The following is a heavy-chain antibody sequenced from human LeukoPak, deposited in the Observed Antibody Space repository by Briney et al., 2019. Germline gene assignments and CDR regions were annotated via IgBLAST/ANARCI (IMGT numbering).Heavy chain of an antibody. Sequence: ASVTVSCMASGYTFTGYYMHWVRQAPGQGLEWMGWINPNNGGTNYAQKFQGRVTMTRDTSINTAYMELSGLTSDDTALYYCARDEWLFDYWGQGTLVTVSS. CDR1: GYTFTGYY. CDR2: INPNNGGT. J-gene: IGHJ4*02. D-gene: IGHD5-12*01. CDR3: ARDEWLFDY. V-gene: IGHV1-2*02.